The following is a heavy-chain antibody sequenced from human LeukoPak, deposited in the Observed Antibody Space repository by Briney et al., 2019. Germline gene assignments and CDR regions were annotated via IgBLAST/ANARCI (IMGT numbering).Heavy chain of an antibody. CDR2: ISAYNGNT. J-gene: IGHJ4*02. CDR3: AIIDFWSGYSPAEFDY. D-gene: IGHD3-3*01. Sequence: ASVKVSCKASGYTFTSCDINWVRQAPGQGLEWMGWISAYNGNTNYAQKLQGRVTMTTDTSTSTAYMELRSLRSDDTAVYYCAIIDFWSGYSPAEFDYWGQGTLVTVSS. V-gene: IGHV1-18*01. CDR1: GYTFTSCD.